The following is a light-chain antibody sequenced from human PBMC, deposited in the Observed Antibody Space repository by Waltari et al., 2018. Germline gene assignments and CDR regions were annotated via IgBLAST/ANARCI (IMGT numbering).Light chain of an antibody. J-gene: IGKJ1*01. CDR2: KVS. CDR1: QSLVYSDGNTY. CDR3: MQGTRWPGT. Sequence: VMTQSTLSLSVTHGQPASISCRSSQSLVYSDGNTYLNWFHQRPGQSPSRLIYKVSMRDSGVPERFSGSGSVTDFTLKISTVEAEDVGIYYCMQGTRWPGTFGPGTKVEVK. V-gene: IGKV2-30*01.